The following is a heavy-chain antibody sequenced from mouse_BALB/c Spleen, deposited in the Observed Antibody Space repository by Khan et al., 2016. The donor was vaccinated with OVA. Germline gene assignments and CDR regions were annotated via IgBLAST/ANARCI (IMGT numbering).Heavy chain of an antibody. CDR1: GYSITSGYA. D-gene: IGHD2-1*01. Sequence: EVQLQESGPDLVKPSQSLSLTCTVTGYSITSGYAWHWIRQFPGNKLEWMAYIYFSGSINYNPSLKSRISVTRDTSKNQFFLQLNSVTSEDTATYDCTRDGNYMDYGGQGTSVTVSS. CDR3: TRDGNYMDY. V-gene: IGHV3-1*02. CDR2: IYFSGSI. J-gene: IGHJ4*01.